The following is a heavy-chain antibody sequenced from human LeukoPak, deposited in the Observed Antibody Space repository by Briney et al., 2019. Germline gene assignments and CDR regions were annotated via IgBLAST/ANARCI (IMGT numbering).Heavy chain of an antibody. CDR2: ISYDGSNK. D-gene: IGHD4-17*01. J-gene: IGHJ6*02. CDR3: ARGPEIDYGEPYGMDV. CDR1: GFTFSSYA. Sequence: SGGSLRLSCAASGFTFSSYAMHWVRQAPGKGLEWVAVISYDGSNKYYADSVKGRFTISRDNSKNTLYLQMNSLRAEDTAVYYCARGPEIDYGEPYGMDVWGQGTTVTVSS. V-gene: IGHV3-30*04.